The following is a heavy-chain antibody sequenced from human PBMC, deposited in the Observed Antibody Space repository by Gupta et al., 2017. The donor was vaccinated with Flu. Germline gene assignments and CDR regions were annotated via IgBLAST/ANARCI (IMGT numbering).Heavy chain of an antibody. CDR3: ANCEPDSGGCNAFDY. CDR1: SFG. J-gene: IGHJ4*02. V-gene: IGHV3-23*01. Sequence: SFGMNWVRQAPGKGLEWVSTISGGGDSKYYADSGKGRFTISRDNSKSTLYLQMDSLRDEDTAVYYCANCEPDSGGCNAFDYWGQGTLVTVSS. D-gene: IGHD5-12*01. CDR2: ISGGGDSK.